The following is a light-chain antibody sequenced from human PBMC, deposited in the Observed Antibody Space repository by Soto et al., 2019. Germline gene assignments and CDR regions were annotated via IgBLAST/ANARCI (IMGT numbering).Light chain of an antibody. J-gene: IGKJ3*01. Sequence: EIVLTQSPGTLSLSPGERATLACRASQSVRSSYLAWYQQKPGQAARLLLYGTSTRATGIPDRFSGSGSGTDFTLTISRLEPEDFAVYYCQQYGNSPRFTFGPGTKVDIK. V-gene: IGKV3-20*01. CDR3: QQYGNSPRFT. CDR1: QSVRSSY. CDR2: GTS.